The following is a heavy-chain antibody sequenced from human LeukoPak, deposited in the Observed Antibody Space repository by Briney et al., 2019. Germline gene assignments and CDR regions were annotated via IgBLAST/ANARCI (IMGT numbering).Heavy chain of an antibody. J-gene: IGHJ4*02. CDR1: GFTFTCCW. CDR3: ARVPGVTRYFDS. Sequence: GVSLRLSCAASGFTFTCCWLFWVRQTLAKGLEGVASINQDGCEKLYADSVKGRFRISRDNDKNSLYLQVNSLRAEDTAVYFCARVPGVTRYFDSWGQGVLVTVSS. V-gene: IGHV3-7*01. D-gene: IGHD4-23*01. CDR2: INQDGCEK.